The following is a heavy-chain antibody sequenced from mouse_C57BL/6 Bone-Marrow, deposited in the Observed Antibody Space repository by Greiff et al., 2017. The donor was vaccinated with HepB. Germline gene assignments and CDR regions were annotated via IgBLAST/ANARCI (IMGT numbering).Heavy chain of an antibody. CDR3: LKRLRLRGFAY. CDR2: IYPRSGNT. J-gene: IGHJ3*01. D-gene: IGHD3-2*02. V-gene: IGHV1-81*01. CDR1: GYTFTSYG. Sequence: QVQLQQSGAELARPGASVKLSCKASGYTFTSYGISWVKQRTGQGLEWIGEIYPRSGNTYYNEKFKGKATLTADKSSSTAYMELRSLTSEDSAVYFCLKRLRLRGFAYWGQGTLVTVSA.